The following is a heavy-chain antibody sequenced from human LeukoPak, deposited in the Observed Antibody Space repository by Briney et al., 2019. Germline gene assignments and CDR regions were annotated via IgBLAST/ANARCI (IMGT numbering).Heavy chain of an antibody. CDR1: GFTFSSYA. D-gene: IGHD2-21*01. V-gene: IGHV3-30-3*01. Sequence: GGSLRLSCAASGFTFSSYAMHWVRQAPGKGLEWVAVISYDGSNKYYADSVKGRFTISRDNSKNTLYLQMNSLRAEDTAVYYCARVRIVVGYGAFDIWGQGTMVTVSS. CDR3: ARVRIVVGYGAFDI. CDR2: ISYDGSNK. J-gene: IGHJ3*02.